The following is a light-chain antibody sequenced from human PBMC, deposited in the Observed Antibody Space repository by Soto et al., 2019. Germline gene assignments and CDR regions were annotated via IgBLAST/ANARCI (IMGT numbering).Light chain of an antibody. V-gene: IGLV2-14*01. CDR3: SSYTSRSTLV. CDR1: SSDVGGYNY. CDR2: EVS. J-gene: IGLJ1*01. Sequence: QSALTQPASVSGSPGQSITISCTGTSSDVGGYNYVSWYQQHPGKAPKLMIYEVSNRPSGVSNRFSGSKSGNTASLTISGLQAEDEADYYCSSYTSRSTLVFXPGTKGTVL.